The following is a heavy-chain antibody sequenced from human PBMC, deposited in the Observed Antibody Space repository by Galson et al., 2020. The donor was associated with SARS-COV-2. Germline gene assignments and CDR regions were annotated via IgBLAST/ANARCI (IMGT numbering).Heavy chain of an antibody. Sequence: GGSLRLSCAASGFTFSNYAMSWVRQAPGKGLEWVSTISGGGSSTYYADSVKGRFTISRDNSKNTLYLQMNSLRVDDTALFYCAKVTRAYSYASDYWGQGTLVTVSS. CDR3: AKVTRAYSYASDY. J-gene: IGHJ4*02. CDR2: ISGGGSST. CDR1: GFTFSNYA. D-gene: IGHD5-18*01. V-gene: IGHV3-23*01.